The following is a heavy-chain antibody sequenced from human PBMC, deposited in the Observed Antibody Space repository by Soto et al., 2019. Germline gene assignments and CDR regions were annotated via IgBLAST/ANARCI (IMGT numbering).Heavy chain of an antibody. CDR2: IDPNDSYT. CDR1: GYSFTTYW. Sequence: PGASLKISCKGSGYSFTTYWINWVRQMPGKGLEWVGRIDPNDSYTSYSPSFQGHVTISADKSIKTAYLQWSSLRAEDTAVYYCARAGCDGGNCYTLVGLRYGMDVWGQGTTVTVSS. D-gene: IGHD2-15*01. J-gene: IGHJ6*02. CDR3: ARAGCDGGNCYTLVGLRYGMDV. V-gene: IGHV5-10-1*01.